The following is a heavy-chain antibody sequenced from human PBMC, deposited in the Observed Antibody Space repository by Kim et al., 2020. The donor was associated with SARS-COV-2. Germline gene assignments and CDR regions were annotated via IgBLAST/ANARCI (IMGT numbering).Heavy chain of an antibody. D-gene: IGHD3-3*01. CDR3: ARQEGYYDFWGGSQRGGNWFDP. V-gene: IGHV4-39*01. CDR1: GGSISSRTYY. Sequence: SETLSLTCTVSGGSISSRTYYWGWIRQPPGKGLEWIGSIYYSGSSYYSPSLKSRVTISVDTSKNQFSLKLSSVTAADTAVYHCARQEGYYDFWGGSQRGGNWFDPWGQGTQVTVSS. CDR2: IYYSGSS. J-gene: IGHJ5*02.